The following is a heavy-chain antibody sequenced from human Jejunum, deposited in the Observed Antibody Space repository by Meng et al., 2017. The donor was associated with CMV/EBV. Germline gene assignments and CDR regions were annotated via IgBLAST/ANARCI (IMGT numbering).Heavy chain of an antibody. CDR3: ARLDFWSGYYIDY. CDR2: IYYSGST. D-gene: IGHD3-3*01. Sequence: GGSSSSSSYCWGWIRQPPGKGLEWIGSIYYSGSTYYNPSLKSRVTISVDTSKNQFSLKLSSVTAADTAVYYCARLDFWSGYYIDYWGQGTLVTVSS. J-gene: IGHJ4*02. CDR1: GGSSSSSSYC. V-gene: IGHV4-39*01.